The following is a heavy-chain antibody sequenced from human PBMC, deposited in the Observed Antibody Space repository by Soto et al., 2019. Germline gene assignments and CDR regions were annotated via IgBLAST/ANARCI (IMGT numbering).Heavy chain of an antibody. CDR3: ARDWAAMVTAGLTY. J-gene: IGHJ4*02. D-gene: IGHD5-18*01. V-gene: IGHV1-2*02. Sequence: ASVNVSCKASGYTFTGYYMHWVRQAPGQGLEWMGWINPNSGGTNYAQKFQGRVTMTRXXXXXXTXMXLSRLRSDDTAVYYCARDWAAMVTAGLTYWGQG. CDR1: GYTFTGYY. CDR2: INPNSGGT.